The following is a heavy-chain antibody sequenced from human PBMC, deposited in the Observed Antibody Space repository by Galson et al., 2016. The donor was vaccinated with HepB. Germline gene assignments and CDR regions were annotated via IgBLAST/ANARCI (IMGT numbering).Heavy chain of an antibody. Sequence: SLRLSCATSGFTFSRYTMHWVRQAPGKGLEWVSVIWYDGSYKHYGDSVKGRFTISRDNSKNTLFLQMNSLRIEDTAVYYCARVEGLGSSWYRAPHFDSWGQGTLVTVSS. V-gene: IGHV3-33*01. CDR1: GFTFSRYT. CDR3: ARVEGLGSSWYRAPHFDS. CDR2: IWYDGSYK. D-gene: IGHD6-13*01. J-gene: IGHJ4*02.